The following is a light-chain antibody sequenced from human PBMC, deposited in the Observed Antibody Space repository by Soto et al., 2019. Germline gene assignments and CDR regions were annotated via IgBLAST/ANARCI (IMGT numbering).Light chain of an antibody. Sequence: DIQMTQSPFSLSASVGDRVTITCRASQSISSYLNWYQQKPGKAPKLLIYAASSLQSGVPSRFSGSGPGTDFTLTISSLQPEDFATYYCQQSYSTPWTFGQGTKVDIK. CDR3: QQSYSTPWT. V-gene: IGKV1-39*01. CDR2: AAS. J-gene: IGKJ1*01. CDR1: QSISSY.